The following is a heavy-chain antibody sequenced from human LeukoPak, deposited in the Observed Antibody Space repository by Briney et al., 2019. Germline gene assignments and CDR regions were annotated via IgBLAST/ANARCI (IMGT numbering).Heavy chain of an antibody. CDR3: TREVYGDSDYFDY. CDR2: IRSKAYGGTT. CDR1: GFTFGDYA. J-gene: IGHJ4*02. Sequence: PGGSLRLSCTASGFTFGDYAMSWFRQAPGKGLEWVGFIRSKAYGGTTEYAASVKGRFTISRDDSKSIAYLQMNSLKTEDTAVYYCTREVYGDSDYFDYWGQGTLVTVSS. V-gene: IGHV3-49*03. D-gene: IGHD4-17*01.